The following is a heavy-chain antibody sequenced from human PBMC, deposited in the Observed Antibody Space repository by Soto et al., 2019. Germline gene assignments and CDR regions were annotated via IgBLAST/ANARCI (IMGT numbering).Heavy chain of an antibody. CDR2: IYWDDDK. V-gene: IGHV2-5*02. CDR1: GFSLSTSGVG. J-gene: IGHJ5*02. Sequence: QITLKESGPTLVKPTQTLTLTCTFSGFSLSTSGVGVGWIRQPPGKALEWLALIYWDDDKRYSPSLKSRLTITKYTSKNQVVLTMTTMDPVDTATYYCAHIRFGEPLNWFDPWGQGTLVTVSS. CDR3: AHIRFGEPLNWFDP. D-gene: IGHD3-10*01.